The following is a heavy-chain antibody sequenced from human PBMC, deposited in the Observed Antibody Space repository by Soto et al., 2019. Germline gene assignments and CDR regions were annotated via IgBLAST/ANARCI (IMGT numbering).Heavy chain of an antibody. CDR2: RSGSDGKT. J-gene: IGHJ4*02. CDR3: ARWSFLDH. Sequence: GGSLRLSCATSGFSLSSFVMSWVRQAPGKGLEWVSSRSGSDGKTNYADSVKGRFSISTDTPKSTLYLQMNSLRAEATAVYYCARWSFLDHWGQGTRLSASS. D-gene: IGHD1-26*01. V-gene: IGHV3-23*01. CDR1: GFSLSSFV.